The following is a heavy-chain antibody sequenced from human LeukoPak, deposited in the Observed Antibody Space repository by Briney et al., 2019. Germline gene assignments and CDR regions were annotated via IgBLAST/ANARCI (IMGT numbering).Heavy chain of an antibody. CDR2: ISYSGST. CDR1: GGSISSYY. Sequence: SETLSLTCTVSGGSISSYYWSWIRQPPGKGLEWIGYISYSGSTNFNPSLKSRVTISVDTSKNQFSLKLSSATAADTAVYYCAREGTAGTNLNWFDPWGQGTLVTVYS. CDR3: AREGTAGTNLNWFDP. J-gene: IGHJ5*02. D-gene: IGHD1-1*01. V-gene: IGHV4-59*01.